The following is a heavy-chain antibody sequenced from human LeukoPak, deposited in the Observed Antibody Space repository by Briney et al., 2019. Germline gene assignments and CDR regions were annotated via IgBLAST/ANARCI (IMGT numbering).Heavy chain of an antibody. Sequence: PSETLSLTCTVSGGSISSYYWSWIRQPPGKGLEWIGYIYYSGSTNYNPSLKSRVTVSVDTANNQLSLKLNSVTAADTAVYYCAREGGNSYFYYWGQGTLVTVSS. CDR2: IYYSGST. J-gene: IGHJ4*02. D-gene: IGHD4-23*01. CDR3: AREGGNSYFYY. V-gene: IGHV4-59*12. CDR1: GGSISSYY.